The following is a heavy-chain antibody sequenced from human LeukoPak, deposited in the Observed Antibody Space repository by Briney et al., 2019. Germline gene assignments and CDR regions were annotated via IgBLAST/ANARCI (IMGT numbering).Heavy chain of an antibody. D-gene: IGHD3-9*01. Sequence: GGSLRLSCTASGFTFGDYAMSWFRQAPGKGLEWVGFIRSKAYGGTTEYAASVKGRFTISRDDSESIAYLQMNSLKTEDTAVYYCTREGGTGYFDWLLYGDYYYGMDVWGQGTTVTVSS. J-gene: IGHJ6*02. CDR3: TREGGTGYFDWLLYGDYYYGMDV. CDR2: IRSKAYGGTT. V-gene: IGHV3-49*03. CDR1: GFTFGDYA.